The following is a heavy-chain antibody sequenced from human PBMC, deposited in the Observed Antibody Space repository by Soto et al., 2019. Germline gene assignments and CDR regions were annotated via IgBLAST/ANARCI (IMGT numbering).Heavy chain of an antibody. J-gene: IGHJ4*02. Sequence: QVHLVQSGAEMKKPGSSVTVSCKVSGGDLRNSGLSWVRQAPGQGLEWMGGIFPLLAMVDYSQKFQGRITISADETTSTAYMDLGSLRSEDTAVYYCEKEDGAGFKSWGQGTLVIVSS. V-gene: IGHV1-69*04. CDR2: IFPLLAMV. CDR1: GGDLRNSG. CDR3: EKEDGAGFKS. D-gene: IGHD1-26*01.